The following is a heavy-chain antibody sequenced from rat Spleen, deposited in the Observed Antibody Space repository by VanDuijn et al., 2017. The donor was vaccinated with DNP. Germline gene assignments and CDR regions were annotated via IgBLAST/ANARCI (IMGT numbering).Heavy chain of an antibody. Sequence: EVQLQEPGPGLVKPAQSLSLPCSVTGYSITTNYWGWIRKFPGNKMEWIRHISNSGSTSYKPSRKSLISITRDTSKNQFFLQLISVTTEDTATYYCARQPTCMDYWCQVVMVIVSS. V-gene: IGHV3-1*01. CDR1: GYSITTNY. CDR3: ARQPTCMDY. J-gene: IGHJ2*01. CDR2: ISNSGST. D-gene: IGHD1-11*01.